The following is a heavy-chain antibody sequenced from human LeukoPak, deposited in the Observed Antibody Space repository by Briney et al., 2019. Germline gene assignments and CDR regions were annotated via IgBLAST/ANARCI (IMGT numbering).Heavy chain of an antibody. J-gene: IGHJ4*02. CDR3: AKAHGGSYHSGID. CDR1: GFTFSSYA. CDR2: VIDNGGFT. Sequence: GGSLRLSCAASGFTFSSYAITWVRQAPGKGLEWVSTVIDNGGFTYYADSVKGRFTISRDNSKNTLYLQLNSLRVDDTAEYYCAKAHGGSYHSGIDWGQGTLVIVSS. D-gene: IGHD1-26*01. V-gene: IGHV3-23*01.